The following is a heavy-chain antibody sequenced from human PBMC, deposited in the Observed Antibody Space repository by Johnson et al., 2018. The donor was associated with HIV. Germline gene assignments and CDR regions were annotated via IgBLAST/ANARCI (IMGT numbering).Heavy chain of an antibody. Sequence: VQLVESGGGVVQPGRSLRLSCAASGFTFSSYAMHWVRQAPGKGPEWVANIKQDGSEKYYVDSVKGRFTISRDNAKNSLYLQMNSLRAEDTAVYYCATEYGSGSYYTYAFDIWGQGTMVTVSS. CDR2: IKQDGSEK. D-gene: IGHD3-10*01. J-gene: IGHJ3*02. CDR3: ATEYGSGSYYTYAFDI. V-gene: IGHV3-7*03. CDR1: GFTFSSYA.